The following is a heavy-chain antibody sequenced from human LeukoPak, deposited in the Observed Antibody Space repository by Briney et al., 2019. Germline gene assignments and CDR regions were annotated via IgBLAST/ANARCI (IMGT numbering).Heavy chain of an antibody. CDR3: ARDYYGSGSYLTFDY. V-gene: IGHV3-30*02. D-gene: IGHD3-10*01. J-gene: IGHJ4*02. Sequence: GGSLRLSCAASGFTFNNYGMHWVRQAPGKGLEWVTFIRSDASNEYYADSVKGRFTISRDNSKNTLYLQMGSLRAEDMAVYYCARDYYGSGSYLTFDYWGQGTLVTVSS. CDR2: IRSDASNE. CDR1: GFTFNNYG.